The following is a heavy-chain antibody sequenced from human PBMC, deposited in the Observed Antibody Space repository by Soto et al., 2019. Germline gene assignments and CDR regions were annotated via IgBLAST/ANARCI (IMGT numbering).Heavy chain of an antibody. CDR2: ISWNSGRI. CDR1: GFNFDDYA. J-gene: IGHJ6*03. V-gene: IGHV3-9*01. Sequence: EVQLVESGGGLVQPGRSLRLSCAASGFNFDDYAMQWVRQAPGKGLEWVSGISWNSGRIGYVDSVKGRFTISRDNAKNALYLQMNSLRAEDTALYYCAKDREAEYYYCTDVWCKGTTVTVSS. CDR3: AKDREAEYYYCTDV.